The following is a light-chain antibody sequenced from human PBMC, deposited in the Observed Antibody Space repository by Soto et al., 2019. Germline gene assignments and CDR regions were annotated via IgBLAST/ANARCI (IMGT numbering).Light chain of an antibody. J-gene: IGKJ2*01. V-gene: IGKV3-20*01. Sequence: EIVLPKSPGTLSLSPGERATLSCRASQSVSSIYFAWYQQKPGQAPRLLIYAATNRATGVPDRFSGSGSGKDFTLTISRREPEDVAVYYCQQYGDSPLYTFGQGTKVDIK. CDR2: AAT. CDR3: QQYGDSPLYT. CDR1: QSVSSIY.